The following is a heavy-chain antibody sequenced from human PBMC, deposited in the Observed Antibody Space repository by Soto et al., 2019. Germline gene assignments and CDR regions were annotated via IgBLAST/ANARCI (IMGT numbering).Heavy chain of an antibody. Sequence: VQLLESGGGLVQPGGSLRLSCAASGFTFSSYAMSWVRQAPGKGLEWVSSISSSGGSTYYADSVKGRFTISRDNSKNTLYLQMNSLRAEDTAVYYCAKLAWDGSGWYSDYWGQGTLVTVSS. D-gene: IGHD6-19*01. CDR2: ISSSGGST. V-gene: IGHV3-23*01. J-gene: IGHJ4*02. CDR1: GFTFSSYA. CDR3: AKLAWDGSGWYSDY.